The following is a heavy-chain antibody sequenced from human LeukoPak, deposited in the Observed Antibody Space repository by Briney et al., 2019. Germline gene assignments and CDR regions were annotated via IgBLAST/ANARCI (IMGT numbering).Heavy chain of an antibody. J-gene: IGHJ4*02. CDR2: ISSSSSTI. CDR1: EFTFSSYS. V-gene: IGHV3-48*01. CDR3: ARHAGWEPGEYYFDY. D-gene: IGHD1-26*01. Sequence: GGSLRLSCAASEFTFSSYSMNWVRQAPGKGLEWVSYISSSSSTIYYADSVKGRFTISRDNAKNSLYLQMNSLRAEDTAVYYCARHAGWEPGEYYFDYWGQGTLVTVSS.